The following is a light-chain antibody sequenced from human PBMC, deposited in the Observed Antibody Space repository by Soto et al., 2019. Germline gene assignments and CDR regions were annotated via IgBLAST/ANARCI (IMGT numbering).Light chain of an antibody. CDR2: ETS. V-gene: IGLV2-23*01. Sequence: QSALTQPASVSGSPGQSVTISCTGTSSDFGSYKFVSWYQHHPGTVPKVIIYETSKRPSGVSDRFSGSKSGNTASLTSSGLQAEDEADYYCFSFTSTNTHVFGSGTKLTVL. J-gene: IGLJ1*01. CDR1: SSDFGSYKF. CDR3: FSFTSTNTHV.